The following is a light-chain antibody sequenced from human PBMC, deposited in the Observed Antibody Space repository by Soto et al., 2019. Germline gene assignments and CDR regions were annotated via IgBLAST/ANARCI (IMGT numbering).Light chain of an antibody. J-gene: IGLJ1*01. V-gene: IGLV1-40*01. CDR3: QSSDSSLNV. CDR2: GNS. Sequence: QSVLTQPPSVSGAPGQRVTISCTGSSSNIGAGYDVHWYQQLPGTAPKLLIYGNSNRPSGVPDRFSGSKSGTSASLAITGLQAEGEADYYCQSSDSSLNVFGTGTKVTVL. CDR1: SSNIGAGYD.